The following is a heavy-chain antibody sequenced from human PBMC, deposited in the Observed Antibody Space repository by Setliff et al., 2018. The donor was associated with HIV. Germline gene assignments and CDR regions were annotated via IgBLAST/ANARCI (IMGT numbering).Heavy chain of an antibody. CDR2: INTHSGYT. Sequence: ASVKISCKASGYTFNNYGISWVRQAPGQGLEWMGWINTHSGYTNYAQNIQGRVTVTMDTSTSTAYMELRSLKSDDTAVYYCARGKTWLRFLDYWGQGTLVTVS. CDR3: ARGKTWLRFLDY. J-gene: IGHJ4*02. CDR1: GYTFNNYG. D-gene: IGHD5-12*01. V-gene: IGHV1-18*01.